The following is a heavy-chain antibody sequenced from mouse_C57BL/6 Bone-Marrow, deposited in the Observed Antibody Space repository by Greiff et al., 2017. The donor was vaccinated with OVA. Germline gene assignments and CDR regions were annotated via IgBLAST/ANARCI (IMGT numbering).Heavy chain of an antibody. V-gene: IGHV14-2*01. J-gene: IGHJ2*01. D-gene: IGHD2-2*01. CDR2: IDPEDGET. CDR3: ARGPHLLWLRRGYFDY. CDR1: GFNIKDYY. Sequence: EVKLMESGAELVKPGASVKLSCTASGFNIKDYYMHWVKQRTEQGLEWIGRIDPEDGETKYAPNFQGKATITADTSSNTAYLQLSSLTSEDTAVYYCARGPHLLWLRRGYFDYWGQGTTLTVSS.